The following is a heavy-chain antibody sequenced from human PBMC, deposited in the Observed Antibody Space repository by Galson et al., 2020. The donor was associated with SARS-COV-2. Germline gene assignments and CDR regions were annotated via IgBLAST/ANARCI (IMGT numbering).Heavy chain of an antibody. CDR2: FDPEDGET. Sequence: ASVKVSCKVSGYTLTELSMHWVRQAPGKGLEWMGGFDPEDGETIYAQKFQGRVTMTEDTSTDTAYMELRSLRSDDTAVYYCARDLGERSRTRERIRLWRDGVYYYYGMDGWGQGTTVTVAS. CDR3: ARDLGERSRTRERIRLWRDGVYYYYGMDG. D-gene: IGHD5-18*01. J-gene: IGHJ6*02. CDR1: GYTLTELS. V-gene: IGHV1-24*01.